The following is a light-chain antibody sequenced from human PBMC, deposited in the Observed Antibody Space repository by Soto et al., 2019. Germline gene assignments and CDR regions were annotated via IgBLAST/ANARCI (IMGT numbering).Light chain of an antibody. V-gene: IGKV1-27*01. CDR1: QGIAKS. J-gene: IGKJ1*01. Sequence: DIQMTQSPSSLSASVGDRVTITCRASQGIAKSLAWYQQKPGKAPKLLIYSASTLQSGVPSRFSGSGSGTDFTLTISSLQPEDVATYYCQKYNSGPWTFGQGTKVEIK. CDR3: QKYNSGPWT. CDR2: SAS.